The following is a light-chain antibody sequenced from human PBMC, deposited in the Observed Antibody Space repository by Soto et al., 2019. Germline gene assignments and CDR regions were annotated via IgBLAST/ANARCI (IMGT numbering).Light chain of an antibody. V-gene: IGKV3-20*01. CDR2: GTS. CDR1: QSVSISY. CDR3: QQYNNWPPT. Sequence: EIVLTQSPGTLSLSPWERATLSCMVSQSVSISYLAWYQQKLGQAPRLLIYGTSSRATGIPDRFSGSRSGTDFTLTISSLQSEDFAVYYCQQYNNWPPTFGQGTKVDIK. J-gene: IGKJ1*01.